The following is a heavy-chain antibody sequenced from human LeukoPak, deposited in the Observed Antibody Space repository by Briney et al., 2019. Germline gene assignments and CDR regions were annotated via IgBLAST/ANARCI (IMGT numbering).Heavy chain of an antibody. CDR1: GYTFTSYY. CDR2: INPSGGST. V-gene: IGHV1-46*01. Sequence: ASVKVSCKASGYTFTSYYMHWVRQAPGQGLEWMGIINPSGGSTSYAQKFQGRVTMTRDTSMSTVYMELSSLRSEDTAVYYCAREGRYFDWPGDYYYGMDVWGKGTTVTVSS. D-gene: IGHD3-9*01. J-gene: IGHJ6*04. CDR3: AREGRYFDWPGDYYYGMDV.